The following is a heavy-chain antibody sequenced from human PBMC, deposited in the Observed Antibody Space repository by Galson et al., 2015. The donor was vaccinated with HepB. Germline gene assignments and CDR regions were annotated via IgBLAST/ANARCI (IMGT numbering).Heavy chain of an antibody. CDR1: GVTFSSYA. V-gene: IGHV3-30-3*01. J-gene: IGHJ4*02. D-gene: IGHD6-19*01. CDR2: ISYDGSNK. Sequence: SVRLSCAASGVTFSSYAMHWVRQAPGKGLEWVAVISYDGSNKYYADSVKGRFTISRDNSKNTLYLQMNSLRAEDTAVYYCARGGLVRWYFDYWGQGTLVTVSS. CDR3: ARGGLVRWYFDY.